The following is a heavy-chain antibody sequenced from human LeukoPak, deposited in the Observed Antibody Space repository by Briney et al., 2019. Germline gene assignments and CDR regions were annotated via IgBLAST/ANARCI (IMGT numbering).Heavy chain of an antibody. CDR2: INHNGNVN. CDR1: GFTFSSHW. CDR3: AKDLYSNSGPADN. D-gene: IGHD4-11*01. Sequence: GGSLRLSCAASGFTFSSHWMNWARQAPGKGLEWVASINHNGNVNYYVDSVKGRFTISRDNAKNSLYLQMSNLRAEDTAVYYCAKDLYSNSGPADNWGQGNLVTVSS. J-gene: IGHJ4*02. V-gene: IGHV3-7*03.